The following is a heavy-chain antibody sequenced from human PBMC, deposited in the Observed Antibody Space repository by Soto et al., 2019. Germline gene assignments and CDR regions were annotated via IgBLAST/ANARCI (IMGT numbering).Heavy chain of an antibody. V-gene: IGHV1-69*06. J-gene: IGHJ6*02. Sequence: QVQLVQSGAEVKKPGSSVKVSCKASGGTFSSYAISWVRQAPGQGLEWMGGIIPIFGTANYAQKVQGRVTITADKSTSTDYMELSSLRSEDTAVYYCARAPVSSGSYYYYYGMDVWGQGTTVTVSS. CDR2: IIPIFGTA. CDR1: GGTFSSYA. D-gene: IGHD3-10*01. CDR3: ARAPVSSGSYYYYYGMDV.